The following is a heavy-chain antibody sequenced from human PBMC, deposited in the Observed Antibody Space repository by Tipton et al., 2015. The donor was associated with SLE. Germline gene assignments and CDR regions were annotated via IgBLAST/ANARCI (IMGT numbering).Heavy chain of an antibody. CDR1: GYSISSGYY. J-gene: IGHJ4*02. D-gene: IGHD6-19*01. CDR2: IYHSGST. Sequence: TLSLTCAVSGYSISSGYYWGWIRQPPGKGLEWIGSIYHSGSTYYNPSLKSRVTISVDTSKNQFSLKLSSMTAADTAVYYCARDSGIAVADWGQGTLVTVSS. CDR3: ARDSGIAVAD. V-gene: IGHV4-38-2*02.